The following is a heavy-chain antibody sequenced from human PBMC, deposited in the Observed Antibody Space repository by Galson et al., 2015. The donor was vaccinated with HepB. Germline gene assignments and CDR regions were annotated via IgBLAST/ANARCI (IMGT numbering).Heavy chain of an antibody. CDR1: GYTFTGYF. CDR3: ARAYGSGSDEYFYYGMDV. D-gene: IGHD3-10*01. CDR2: ISGNNRKT. Sequence: SVKVSCKASGYTFTGYFISWVRQAPGQGLEWMGWISGNNRKTHYAQKLQGRVTMTTDTSTSTAYMELRSLRSDDTAVYYCARAYGSGSDEYFYYGMDVWGQETTVTVSS. J-gene: IGHJ6*02. V-gene: IGHV1-18*04.